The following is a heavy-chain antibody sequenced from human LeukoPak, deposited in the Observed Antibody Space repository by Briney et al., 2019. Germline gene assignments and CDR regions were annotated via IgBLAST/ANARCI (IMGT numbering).Heavy chain of an antibody. J-gene: IGHJ4*02. CDR2: IYHSGST. Sequence: PSGTLSLTCAVSGGSISSSNWWSWVRQPPGKGLEWIGEIYHSGSTNYNPSLKSRVTVSVDKSKNQFSLKLSSVTAADTAVYYCARAGSRYSSSWYFGNWGQGTLVTVSS. D-gene: IGHD6-13*01. CDR1: GGSISSSNW. CDR3: ARAGSRYSSSWYFGN. V-gene: IGHV4-4*02.